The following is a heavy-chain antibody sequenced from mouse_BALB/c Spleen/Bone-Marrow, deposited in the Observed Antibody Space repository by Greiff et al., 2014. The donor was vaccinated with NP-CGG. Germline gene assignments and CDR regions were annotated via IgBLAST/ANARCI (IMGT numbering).Heavy chain of an antibody. CDR1: GFTFSGYG. CDR3: ARQTYYDYDGYFDY. J-gene: IGHJ2*01. D-gene: IGHD2-4*01. Sequence: EVQGVESGGDLVKPGGSLKLSCAASGFTFSGYGMSWVRQTPDKRLEWVATISSGGSYTYYPDSVKGRFTISRDNAKNTLYLQMSGLKSEDTAMYYCARQTYYDYDGYFDYWGQGTTLTVSS. CDR2: ISSGGSYT. V-gene: IGHV5-6*01.